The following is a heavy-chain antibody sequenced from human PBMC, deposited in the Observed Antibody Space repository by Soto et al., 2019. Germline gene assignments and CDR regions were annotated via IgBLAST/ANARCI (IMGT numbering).Heavy chain of an antibody. J-gene: IGHJ4*02. D-gene: IGHD2-15*01. V-gene: IGHV3-23*01. CDR3: AKGEVVVAATYDF. CDR2: ISGSGGST. Sequence: GKRLEWVSAISGSGGSTYYADSVKGRFTISRDNSKNTLYLQMNSLRVEDPAVYYCAKGEVVVAATYDFWGQRTLVSGSS.